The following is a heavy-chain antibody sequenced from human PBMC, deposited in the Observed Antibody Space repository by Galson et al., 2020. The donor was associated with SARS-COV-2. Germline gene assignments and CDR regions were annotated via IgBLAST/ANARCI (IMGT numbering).Heavy chain of an antibody. J-gene: IGHJ6*02. V-gene: IGHV4-30-4*01. CDR2: ILYGGIT. CDR3: ARDGVVVPAAIRGRVFAFYGMDV. Sequence: ETSETLSITCTASGFTISSVDYYWMWISQPPGKGLVWIGYILYGGITYYNQVRKSRVTRSVDTSKNQFSLMLSSVTAADTAVYSCARDGVVVPAAIRGRVFAFYGMDVWGPEPTVTVSS. CDR1: GFTISSVDYY. D-gene: IGHD2-2*01.